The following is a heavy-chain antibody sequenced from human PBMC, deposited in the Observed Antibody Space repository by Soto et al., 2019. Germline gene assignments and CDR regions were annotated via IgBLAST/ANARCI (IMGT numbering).Heavy chain of an antibody. CDR3: ARDGGRHSGGIDY. Sequence: QVQLVQSGAEVKKPGSSVNVSCKASGGTFSSYSINWLRQAPGQGLEWLGEIIPIFGTANYAQKFQGRVTLAAGESTSTAYMELSSLRSVCTAVYSCARDGGRHSGGIDYWGQGTLVTV. D-gene: IGHD1-26*01. V-gene: IGHV1-69*01. CDR1: GGTFSSYS. J-gene: IGHJ4*02. CDR2: IIPIFGTA.